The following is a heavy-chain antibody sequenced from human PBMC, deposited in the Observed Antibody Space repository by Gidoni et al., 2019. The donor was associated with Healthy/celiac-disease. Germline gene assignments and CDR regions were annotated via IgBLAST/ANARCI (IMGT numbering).Heavy chain of an antibody. Sequence: EVQLVESGGGLVQPGGSLRLSCAASGFTFSRYAMSWVRQAPGKGLEWVSAMSGSGGSTYYADSVKGRFTISRDNSKNTLYLQMNSLRAEDTAVYYCAKALDCSSTSCYDFQHWGQGTLVTVSS. CDR1: GFTFSRYA. J-gene: IGHJ1*01. CDR3: AKALDCSSTSCYDFQH. D-gene: IGHD2-2*01. V-gene: IGHV3-23*04. CDR2: MSGSGGST.